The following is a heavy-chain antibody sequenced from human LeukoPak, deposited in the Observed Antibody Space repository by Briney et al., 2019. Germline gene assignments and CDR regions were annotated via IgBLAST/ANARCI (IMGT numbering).Heavy chain of an antibody. CDR1: GYTFTGYY. CDR3: ARGPWYDSSGYLDFDY. CDR2: INPNSGGT. J-gene: IGHJ4*02. Sequence: GASVKISCKASGYTFTGYYMHWVRQAPGQGLEWMGRINPNSGGTNYVQKFQGRVTMTRDTSISTAYMELSRLRSDDTAVYYCARGPWYDSSGYLDFDYWGQGTLVTVSS. D-gene: IGHD3-22*01. V-gene: IGHV1-2*06.